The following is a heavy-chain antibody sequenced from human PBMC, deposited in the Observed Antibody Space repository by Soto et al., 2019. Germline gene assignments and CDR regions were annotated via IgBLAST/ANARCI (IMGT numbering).Heavy chain of an antibody. CDR1: GGSISSGGYY. Sequence: SETLSLTCTVSGGSISSGGYYWSWIRQPPGKGLEWIGEINHSGSTNYNPSLKSRVTVSVDTSKNQFSLKLSSVTAADTAVYYCARGNWNDEGVAAFDYWGQGTLVTVSS. J-gene: IGHJ4*02. V-gene: IGHV4-39*07. CDR2: INHSGST. CDR3: ARGNWNDEGVAAFDY. D-gene: IGHD1-1*01.